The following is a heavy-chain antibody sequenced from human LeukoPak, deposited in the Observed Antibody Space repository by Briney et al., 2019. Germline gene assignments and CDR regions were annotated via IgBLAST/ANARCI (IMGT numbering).Heavy chain of an antibody. Sequence: GGSLRLSCVASGFTFDDFAMHWVRQAPGKGLEWVSGISWNGGTVDYADSVKGRFTISRDNAKNSLYLLKSGLRGEDTALYYCTRVHGYSFGYFDYWGQGTPVTVSS. D-gene: IGHD5-18*01. CDR3: TRVHGYSFGYFDY. J-gene: IGHJ4*02. V-gene: IGHV3-9*01. CDR2: ISWNGGTV. CDR1: GFTFDDFA.